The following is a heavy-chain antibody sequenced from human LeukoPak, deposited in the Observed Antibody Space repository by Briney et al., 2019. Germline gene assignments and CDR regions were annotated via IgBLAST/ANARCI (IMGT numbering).Heavy chain of an antibody. CDR3: ATRYDSSGYYYINY. CDR2: IYTSGST. V-gene: IGHV4-4*07. D-gene: IGHD3-22*01. J-gene: IGHJ4*02. Sequence: SETLSLTCTVSGGSISSYYWSWIRQPAGKGLEWIGRIYTSGSTNYNPSLKSRVTMSVDTSKNQFSLKLSSVTAADTAVYYCATRYDSSGYYYINYWGQGTLVTVSS. CDR1: GGSISSYY.